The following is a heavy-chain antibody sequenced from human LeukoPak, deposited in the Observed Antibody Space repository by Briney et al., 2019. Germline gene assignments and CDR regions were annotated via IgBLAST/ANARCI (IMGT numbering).Heavy chain of an antibody. J-gene: IGHJ3*02. CDR2: ISSSGSII. V-gene: IGHV3-48*03. CDR3: AKDGGHGSGGYYAFDI. D-gene: IGHD3-10*01. Sequence: PGGSLRLSCAASGFTFSTYEMNWVRQAPGKGLEWVSYISSSGSIIYYADSVKGRFTISRDNAKNSPYLQMNSLRAEDTAVYYCAKDGGHGSGGYYAFDIWGQGTMVTVSS. CDR1: GFTFSTYE.